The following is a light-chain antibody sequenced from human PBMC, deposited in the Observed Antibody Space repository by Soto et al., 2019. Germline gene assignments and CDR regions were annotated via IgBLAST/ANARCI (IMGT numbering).Light chain of an antibody. V-gene: IGLV2-14*01. J-gene: IGLJ1*01. CDR1: SSDVGGYNY. CDR3: SSYTSSSIFYV. Sequence: QSALTQPASVSGSPGQSITISCTGTSSDVGGYNYASWYQQHPGKAPKLMIYEVSNRPSGVSNRFSGSKSGNTASLTISGLQAEDEADYYCSSYTSSSIFYVFGTGTQVTVL. CDR2: EVS.